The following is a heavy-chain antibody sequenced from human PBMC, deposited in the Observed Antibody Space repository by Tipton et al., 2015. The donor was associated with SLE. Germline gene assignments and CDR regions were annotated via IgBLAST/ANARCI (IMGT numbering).Heavy chain of an antibody. V-gene: IGHV4-4*08. D-gene: IGHD2-2*01. CDR1: GDSINNYY. CDR3: ARGKTRVEY. CDR2: VHTSGST. J-gene: IGHJ4*02. Sequence: GLVKPSETLSLICTVSGDSINNYYWSWIRQTPGKGLEWIGYVHTSGSTIYNSSLKSRVTISVDTSKKQVSLKLNSVTAADTAEYYCARGKTRVEYWGQGTLVTVSS.